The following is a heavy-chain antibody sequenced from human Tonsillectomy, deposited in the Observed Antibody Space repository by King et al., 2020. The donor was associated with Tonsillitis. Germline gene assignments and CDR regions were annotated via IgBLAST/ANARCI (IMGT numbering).Heavy chain of an antibody. V-gene: IGHV4-39*07. J-gene: IGHJ4*02. CDR2: IYYTGST. Sequence: QLQESGPGLVKPSETLSLTCTVSGGSISSGSYYWGWIRQPPGKGLEWIGTIYYTGSTYYNPSLKSRVTISIDTSKNQFSLKLSSVTAADTAVYYCARRGYGEPLFDSWGQGTLVTVSS. CDR3: ARRGYGEPLFDS. CDR1: GGSISSGSYY. D-gene: IGHD4-17*01.